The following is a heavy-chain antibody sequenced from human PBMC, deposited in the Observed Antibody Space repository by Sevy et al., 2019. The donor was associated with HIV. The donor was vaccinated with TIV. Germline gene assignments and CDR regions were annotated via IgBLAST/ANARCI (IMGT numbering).Heavy chain of an antibody. CDR3: ATSANLDTSWFDP. V-gene: IGHV1-2*02. CDR2: INSAGT. Sequence: ASVKVSCKASGSTFSDDYIHWVRRAPGAGLEWLGWINSAGTNFAESFQGRVTMTRDASTNTAYMELNSLRSDDTATYYCATSANLDTSWFDPWGQGTLVTASS. CDR1: GSTFSDDY. D-gene: IGHD5-18*01. J-gene: IGHJ5*02.